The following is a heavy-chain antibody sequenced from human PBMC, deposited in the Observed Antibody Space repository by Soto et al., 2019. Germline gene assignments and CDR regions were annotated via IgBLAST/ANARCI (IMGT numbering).Heavy chain of an antibody. CDR3: ARDLTPYGMDV. V-gene: IGHV3-72*01. Sequence: PGGSLRLSCAASGFTFSDHYMDWVRQAPGKGLEWVGRTRNKANSYTTEYAASVKGRFTISRDDSKNSLYLQMNSLKTEDTAVYYCARDLTPYGMDVWGQGTTVTVSS. CDR2: TRNKANSYTT. J-gene: IGHJ6*02. CDR1: GFTFSDHY. D-gene: IGHD3-9*01.